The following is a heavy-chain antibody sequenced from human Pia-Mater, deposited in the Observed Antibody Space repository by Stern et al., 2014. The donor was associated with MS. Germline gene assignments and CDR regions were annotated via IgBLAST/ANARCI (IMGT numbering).Heavy chain of an antibody. CDR1: GYNFNIYW. J-gene: IGHJ4*02. D-gene: IGHD6-19*01. CDR3: ARQTTGWYSDY. Sequence: ELQLVESGTEVRKPGESLKISCKGSGYNFNIYWIAWVRQMTGKGLEWMGIIYPGDSDTRYSPSFQGHVTFSVDKSISTAYLHLSGLNASDTAMYYCARQTTGWYSDYWGQGTLVAVSS. V-gene: IGHV5-51*01. CDR2: IYPGDSDT.